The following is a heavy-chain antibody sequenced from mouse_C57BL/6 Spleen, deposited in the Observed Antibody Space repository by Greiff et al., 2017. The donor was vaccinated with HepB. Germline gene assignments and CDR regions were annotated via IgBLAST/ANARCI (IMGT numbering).Heavy chain of an antibody. D-gene: IGHD2-4*01. CDR1: GYTFTSYW. Sequence: VQLQQSGAELVRPGSSVKLSCKASGYTFTSYWMHWVKQRPIQGLEWIGNIDPSDSETHYNQKFKDKATLTVDKSSSTAYMQLSSLTSEDSAVYYCARLDYDEGFAYWGQGTLVTVSA. J-gene: IGHJ3*01. V-gene: IGHV1-52*01. CDR2: IDPSDSET. CDR3: ARLDYDEGFAY.